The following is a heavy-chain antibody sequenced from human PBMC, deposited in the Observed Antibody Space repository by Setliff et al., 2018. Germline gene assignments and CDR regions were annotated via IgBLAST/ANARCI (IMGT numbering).Heavy chain of an antibody. V-gene: IGHV1-18*01. D-gene: IGHD2-2*03. CDR1: GYTFNSYA. Sequence: ASVKVSCKASGYTFNSYAMNWVRQAPGQGLEWMGWIGDYNGNTLYAQNFQGRLTVTTDTSTSTAYMELRSLRSDDTAVYYCARGPVDFVVVPAAAVFDFWGQGTLVTVSS. CDR3: ARGPVDFVVVPAAAVFDF. CDR2: IGDYNGNT. J-gene: IGHJ4*02.